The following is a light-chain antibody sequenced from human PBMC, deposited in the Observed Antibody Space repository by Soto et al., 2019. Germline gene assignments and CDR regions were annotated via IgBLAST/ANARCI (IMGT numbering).Light chain of an antibody. CDR1: QIVKNRY. CDR2: DAS. V-gene: IGKV3D-20*01. Sequence: EIVLTQSPATLWLSPGEIATLSCGASQIVKNRYVAWYQQKPGLAPRLLIYDASTRATGIPDRFSGRGSGTDFTLTINRLEPEDFAVYYCQHYYDTPGTFGQGTRLEIK. CDR3: QHYYDTPGT. J-gene: IGKJ5*01.